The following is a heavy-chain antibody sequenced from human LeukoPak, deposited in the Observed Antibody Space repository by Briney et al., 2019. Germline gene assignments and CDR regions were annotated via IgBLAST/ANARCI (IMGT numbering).Heavy chain of an antibody. CDR2: IANDGRDK. V-gene: IGHV3-30*18. CDR1: GFTFSSHG. CDR3: AKDGRVAAAAYYFDY. D-gene: IGHD6-13*01. J-gene: IGHJ4*02. Sequence: GGSLRLSCAASGFTFSSHGMHWVRQAPGKGLEWVAVIANDGRDKKYADSVKGRFTISRDNSKNTLYLQMNSLRAEDTAVYYCAKDGRVAAAAYYFDYWGQGTLTTVSS.